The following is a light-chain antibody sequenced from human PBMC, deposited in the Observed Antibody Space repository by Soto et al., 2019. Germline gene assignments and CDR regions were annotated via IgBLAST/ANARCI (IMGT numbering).Light chain of an antibody. CDR1: QSVSTY. J-gene: IGKJ2*01. V-gene: IGKV3-11*01. Sequence: EIVLTQSPATLSLSPGERATLSCRASQSVSTYLAWYQQKPGQAPMLLIYDASNRATGVPARFSGSGSGTDFTLTIHSPEPEDFAVYYCQQRSNWPYTFGQGTKLEIK. CDR2: DAS. CDR3: QQRSNWPYT.